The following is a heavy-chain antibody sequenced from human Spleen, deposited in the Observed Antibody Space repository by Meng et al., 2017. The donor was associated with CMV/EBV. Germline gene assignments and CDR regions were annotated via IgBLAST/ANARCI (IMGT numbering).Heavy chain of an antibody. D-gene: IGHD3-10*01. CDR2: IYYSGST. CDR3: ARVSDWFDP. J-gene: IGHJ5*02. CDR1: GGAIRSGDYY. Sequence: QVQLHQWGAGLLNPSQLPSLVIIVSGGAIRSGDYYLSWIRQPPGKGLEWIGYIYYSGSTYYNPSLKSRVTISVDTSKNQFSLKLSSVTAADTAVYYCARVSDWFDPWGQGTLVTVSS. V-gene: IGHV4-30-4*08.